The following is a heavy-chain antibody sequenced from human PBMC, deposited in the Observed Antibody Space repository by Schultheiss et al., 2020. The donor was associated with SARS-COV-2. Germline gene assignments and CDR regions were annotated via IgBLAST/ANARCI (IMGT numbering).Heavy chain of an antibody. Sequence: SETLSLTCLVSGASVSSDYWSWIRQPPGKGLEWIGNLHYSGSTDYNPSLKSRVTISQDTSKNQFSLKLSSVTAADTAVYYCARVDVDTAMTYDYWGQGTLVTVSS. CDR1: GASVSSDY. V-gene: IGHV4-59*02. CDR2: LHYSGST. CDR3: ARVDVDTAMTYDY. J-gene: IGHJ4*02. D-gene: IGHD5-18*01.